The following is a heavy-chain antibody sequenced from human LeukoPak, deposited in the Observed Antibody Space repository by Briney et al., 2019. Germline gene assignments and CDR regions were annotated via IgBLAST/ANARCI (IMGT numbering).Heavy chain of an antibody. D-gene: IGHD3-16*01. Sequence: ASVKVSCKASGGTFSDYALNWVRQAPGQGLERMGWISAYNGNTNYAQKLQGRVTMTTDTSTSTAYMELRSLRSDDTAVYYCARASSAYTLDFDYWGQGTLVTVSS. J-gene: IGHJ4*02. V-gene: IGHV1-18*01. CDR2: ISAYNGNT. CDR1: GGTFSDYA. CDR3: ARASSAYTLDFDY.